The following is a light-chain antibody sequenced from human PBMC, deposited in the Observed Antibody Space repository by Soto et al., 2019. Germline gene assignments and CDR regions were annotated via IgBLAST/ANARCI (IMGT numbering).Light chain of an antibody. J-gene: IGKJ2*01. CDR1: QSISSW. CDR3: QQSYSIPVT. Sequence: DLQLSQSPSTLSSSVCDRFTTTCRASQSISSWLAWYQQKPGKAPKLLIHAASSLESGVPSRFSGSGSGTDFTLTISSLQPEDSATYYCQQSYSIPVTLGQGTKVDVK. CDR2: AAS. V-gene: IGKV1-39*01.